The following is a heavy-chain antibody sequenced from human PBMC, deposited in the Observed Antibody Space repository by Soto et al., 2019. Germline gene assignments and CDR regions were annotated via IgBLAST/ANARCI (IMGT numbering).Heavy chain of an antibody. CDR2: IKTDVSIT. CDR3: AKDIISVSEY. D-gene: IGHD3-10*01. Sequence: PGGSLRLSCAASGFTFSSYWMYWVRQAPGKGLVWVSRIKTDVSITSYADSVKGRFTVSRDNARDMLYLQMNSLRAEDTAVYYCAKDIISVSEYSGQGTPVPVSS. J-gene: IGHJ4*02. CDR1: GFTFSSYW. V-gene: IGHV3-74*01.